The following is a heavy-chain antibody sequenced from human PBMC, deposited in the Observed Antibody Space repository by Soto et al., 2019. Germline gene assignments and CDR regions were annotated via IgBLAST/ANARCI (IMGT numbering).Heavy chain of an antibody. Sequence: EVQLVESGGGLVQPGGSLRLSCAASGFTVSSNYMSWVRQAPGKGLEWVSVIYSGGSTYYADSVKGRFTISRHNSKNTLYLQMNSLRAEDTAVYYFHLEWLFLFQRYFDLWGRGTLVTVSS. CDR3: HLEWLFLFQRYFDL. J-gene: IGHJ2*01. D-gene: IGHD3-3*01. CDR2: IYSGGST. CDR1: GFTVSSNY. V-gene: IGHV3-53*04.